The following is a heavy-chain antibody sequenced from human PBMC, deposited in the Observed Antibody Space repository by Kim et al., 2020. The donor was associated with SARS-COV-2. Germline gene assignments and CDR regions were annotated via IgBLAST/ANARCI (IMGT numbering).Heavy chain of an antibody. CDR2: SYHEGST. V-gene: IGHV4-38-2*02. Sequence: SETLSLTCTVSDSSITSPYYWGWIRQPPGKGLEYVALSYHEGSTYYNPSLQSRVTISIDTSHNQVSLSLTSMTAQDADIYFCTCCSLHSVGYFDCCGLGT. J-gene: IGHJ4*02. D-gene: IGHD2-21*01. CDR3: TCCSLHSVGYFDC. CDR1: DSSITSPYY.